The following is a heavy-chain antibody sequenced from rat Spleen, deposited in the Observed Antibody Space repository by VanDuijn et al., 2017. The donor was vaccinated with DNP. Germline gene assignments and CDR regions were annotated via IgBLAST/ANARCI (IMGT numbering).Heavy chain of an antibody. CDR3: ARGSTTVDYWYFDF. J-gene: IGHJ1*01. D-gene: IGHD1-1*01. CDR1: GFTFNNYW. V-gene: IGHV5-31*01. CDR2: ITGSGGGT. Sequence: EVQLVESGGGLVQPGRSLKLSCAASGFTFNNYWMAWIRQVPGKGLEWVASITGSGGGTYYPDSVKGRFTISRDNAKNTLYLQMNSLRSEDTATYYCARGSTTVDYWYFDFWGPGTMVTVSS.